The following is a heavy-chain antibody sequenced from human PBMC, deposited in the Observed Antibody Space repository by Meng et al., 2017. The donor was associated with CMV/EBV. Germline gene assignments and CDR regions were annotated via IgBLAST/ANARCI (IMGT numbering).Heavy chain of an antibody. J-gene: IGHJ4*02. CDR3: AAYCSSTSCYI. V-gene: IGHV3-74*01. D-gene: IGHD2-2*02. CDR1: GFTFSSYW. Sequence: GGSLRLSCAASGFTFSSYWMHWVRQAPGKGLVWVSRINSDGSSTSYADSVKGRFTISRDNAKNSLYLQMNSLRAEDTAVYYCAAYCSSTSCYIWGQGTLVTVSS. CDR2: INSDGSST.